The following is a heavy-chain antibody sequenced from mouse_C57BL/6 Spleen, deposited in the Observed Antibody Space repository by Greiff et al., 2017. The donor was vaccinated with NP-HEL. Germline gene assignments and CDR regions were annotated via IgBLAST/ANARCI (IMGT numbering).Heavy chain of an antibody. J-gene: IGHJ1*03. D-gene: IGHD1-1*01. CDR2: INPNNGGT. V-gene: IGHV1-26*01. CDR1: GYTFTDYY. CDR3: ARSGSTRYFDV. Sequence: EVQLQQSGPELVKPGASVKISCKASGYTFTDYYMNWVKQSHGKSLEWIGDINPNNGGTSYNQKFKGKATLTVDKSSSTAYMELRSLTSEDSAVYDCARSGSTRYFDVWGTGTTVTVSS.